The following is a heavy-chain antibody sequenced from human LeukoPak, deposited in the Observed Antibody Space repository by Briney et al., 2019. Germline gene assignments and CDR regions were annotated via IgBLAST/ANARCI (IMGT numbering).Heavy chain of an antibody. CDR1: GYTFTGYY. V-gene: IGHV1-18*04. D-gene: IGHD6-19*01. J-gene: IGHJ4*02. CDR2: ISAYNGNT. Sequence: GASVKVSCKASGYTFTGYYMHWVRQAPGQGLEWMGWISAYNGNTNYAQKLQGRVTMTTDTSTSTAYMELRSLRSDDTAVYYCAREGQWLVPLDYWGQGTLVTVSS. CDR3: AREGQWLVPLDY.